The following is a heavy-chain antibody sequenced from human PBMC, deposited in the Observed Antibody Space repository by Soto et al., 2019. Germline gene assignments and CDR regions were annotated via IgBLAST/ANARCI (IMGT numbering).Heavy chain of an antibody. CDR2: IWYDGSNK. V-gene: IGHV3-33*01. J-gene: IGHJ4*02. D-gene: IGHD6-13*01. Sequence: QVQLVESGGGVVQPGRSLRLSCAASGFTFSSYGMHWVRQAPGKGLEWVAVIWYDGSNKYYADSVKGRFTISRDNSKNTLYLQMNSLRAEDTAVYYCARGGIAAAGSPFDCWGQGTLVTVSS. CDR3: ARGGIAAAGSPFDC. CDR1: GFTFSSYG.